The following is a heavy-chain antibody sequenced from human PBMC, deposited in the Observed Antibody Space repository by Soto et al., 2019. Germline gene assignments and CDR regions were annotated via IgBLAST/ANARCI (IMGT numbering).Heavy chain of an antibody. CDR1: GVSMHNSHSF. V-gene: IGHV4-39*01. D-gene: IGHD2-21*01. Sequence: SETLSLTCTVSGVSMHNSHSFWGWIRQPPGKGLEFIGNVYYSGGAHYNPSLKSRVAISVDTANNQVSLKMSSVTAADTAVYYCGRVVEGATRHTDFDSWGQGTLVTV. CDR3: GRVVEGATRHTDFDS. CDR2: VYYSGGA. J-gene: IGHJ5*01.